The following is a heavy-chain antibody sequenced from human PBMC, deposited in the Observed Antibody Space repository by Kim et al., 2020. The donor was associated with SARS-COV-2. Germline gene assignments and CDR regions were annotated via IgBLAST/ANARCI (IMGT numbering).Heavy chain of an antibody. J-gene: IGHJ4*02. CDR3: ASLDGYNPSGDY. V-gene: IGHV3-74*01. Sequence: SYEDSVKGRFTISRDNAKNTLYLQMNSLRAEDTAVYYCASLDGYNPSGDYWGQGTLVTVSS. D-gene: IGHD5-12*01.